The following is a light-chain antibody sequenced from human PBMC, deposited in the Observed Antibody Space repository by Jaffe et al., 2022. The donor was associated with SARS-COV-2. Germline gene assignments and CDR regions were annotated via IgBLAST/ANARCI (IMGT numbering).Light chain of an antibody. CDR2: DAY. CDR1: QGINSQ. CDR3: QQYYIYPLT. V-gene: IGKV1-8*01. J-gene: IGKJ4*01. Sequence: AIRMTQSPSSFSASTGDRLTITCRASQGINSQLAWYQQKPGQAPNLLIYDAYTLQSGVPSRFSGSGSGTDFTLTISYLQSEDFATYYCQQYYIYPLTFGGGTKVEI.